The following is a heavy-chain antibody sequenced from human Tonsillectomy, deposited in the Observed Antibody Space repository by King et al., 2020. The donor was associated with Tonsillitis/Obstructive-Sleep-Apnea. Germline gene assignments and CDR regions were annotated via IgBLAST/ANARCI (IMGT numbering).Heavy chain of an antibody. CDR3: AREGATAVTTDY. V-gene: IGHV3-7*04. D-gene: IGHD4-17*01. CDR2: IKQDGSGK. CDR1: GFTFSSYW. J-gene: IGHJ4*02. Sequence: VQLVGSGGGLGQPGGSLGLSCASSGFTFSSYWMRWVRQAPGQGLGGVANIKQDGSGKYNFESVKGRFTISRDKAKNSLYLQMNSLRAEDTAVYYCAREGATAVTTDYWGQETLVTVSS.